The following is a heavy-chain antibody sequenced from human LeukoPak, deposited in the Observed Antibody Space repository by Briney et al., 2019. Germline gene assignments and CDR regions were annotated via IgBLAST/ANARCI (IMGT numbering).Heavy chain of an antibody. Sequence: GGSLRLSCATSGFSVSDNYMTWVRQAQGKGLEWVSVIYRGGSTYYTDSVKGRFTISRDNSKNMVYPQMYSLRVEDTAVYYCARGGGYGSGNHYRGGAFDIWGQGTMVTVSS. D-gene: IGHD3-10*01. CDR1: GFSVSDNY. CDR3: ARGGGYGSGNHYRGGAFDI. CDR2: IYRGGST. V-gene: IGHV3-53*01. J-gene: IGHJ3*02.